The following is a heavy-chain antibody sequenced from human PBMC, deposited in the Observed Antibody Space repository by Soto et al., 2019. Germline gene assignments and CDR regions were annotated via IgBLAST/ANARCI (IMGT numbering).Heavy chain of an antibody. Sequence: SETLSLTCTVSGGSISSGDYYWSWIRQPPGKGLEWIGYIYYSGSTYYNPSLKSRVTISVDTSKNQFSLKLSSVTAADTAVYYCARVTRNWDSSGYYLDYWGQGTLVTVSS. D-gene: IGHD3-22*01. V-gene: IGHV4-30-4*01. CDR3: ARVTRNWDSSGYYLDY. J-gene: IGHJ4*02. CDR1: GGSISSGDYY. CDR2: IYYSGST.